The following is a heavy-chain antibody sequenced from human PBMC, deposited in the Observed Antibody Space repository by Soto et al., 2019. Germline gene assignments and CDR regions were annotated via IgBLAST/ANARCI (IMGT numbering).Heavy chain of an antibody. CDR2: MIPDSGRT. CDR3: ARGDQFGFGVDY. D-gene: IGHD3-10*01. CDR1: GYTFTNHD. Sequence: QVQLVQSGAEVKKPGASVKVSCKASGYTFTNHDINWVRQVPGQGLEWMGWMIPDSGRTGYAQKFQGRVTMTRNTSTSTAYMELSCLRNEDTAVYSCARGDQFGFGVDYWGQGTLVTVSS. V-gene: IGHV1-8*01. J-gene: IGHJ4*02.